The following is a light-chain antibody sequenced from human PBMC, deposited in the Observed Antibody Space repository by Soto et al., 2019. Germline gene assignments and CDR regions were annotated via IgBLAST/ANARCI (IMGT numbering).Light chain of an antibody. CDR2: DAS. V-gene: IGKV1-33*01. J-gene: IGKJ4*01. CDR1: QDITDY. Sequence: DIQMTQSPSSLSASVGDRVTITCQASQDITDYLHWYQQKPGKAPRLLIYDASNLETGVPSRFIGSGFGTDFISTITILQPEYTAIYYCTQSDALLLSFGGGTKVE. CDR3: TQSDALLLS.